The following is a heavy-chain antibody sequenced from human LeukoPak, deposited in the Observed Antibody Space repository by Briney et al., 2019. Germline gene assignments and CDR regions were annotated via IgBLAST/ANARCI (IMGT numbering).Heavy chain of an antibody. CDR3: ARDRVMRGMDYYYYMDV. V-gene: IGHV3-30*01. J-gene: IGHJ6*03. CDR2: ISYDGSNK. CDR1: GFTFSSYA. Sequence: GRSLRLSCAASGFTFSSYAMHWVRQAPGKGLEGVAVISYDGSNKYYADSVKGRFTISRDNSKNTLYLQMNSLRAEDTAVYYCARDRVMRGMDYYYYMDVWGKGTTVTVSS. D-gene: IGHD2-8*01.